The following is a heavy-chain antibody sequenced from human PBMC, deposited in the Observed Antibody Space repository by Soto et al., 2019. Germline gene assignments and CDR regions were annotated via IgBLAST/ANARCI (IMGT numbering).Heavy chain of an antibody. D-gene: IGHD5-18*01. CDR3: ARVPGSGYNYGSTFDY. CDR1: GFTLSSYW. J-gene: IGHJ4*02. CDR2: IKRDGSEK. V-gene: IGHV3-7*05. Sequence: EVQLVESGGGLVQPGGSLRLSCAASGFTLSSYWMSWVRQAPGKGLEWVANIKRDGSEKYYVDSVKGRFTISRDNAKNSLYLQMNSLRAEDTAVYYCARVPGSGYNYGSTFDYWGQGTLVTVSS.